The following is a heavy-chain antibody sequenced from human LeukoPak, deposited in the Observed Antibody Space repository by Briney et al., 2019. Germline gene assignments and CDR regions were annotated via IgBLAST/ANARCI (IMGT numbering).Heavy chain of an antibody. CDR3: ARDSYYDSSGYRTFDY. J-gene: IGHJ4*02. D-gene: IGHD3-22*01. CDR2: ISAYNGNT. V-gene: IGHV1-18*01. Sequence: ASVKVSCKASGYTFTSYGISWVRQAPGQGLEWMGWISAYNGNTNYAQKLQGRVTMTTDTSTSTAYMELRSLRSDDTAVYYCARDSYYDSSGYRTFDYWGQGTLDTVSS. CDR1: GYTFTSYG.